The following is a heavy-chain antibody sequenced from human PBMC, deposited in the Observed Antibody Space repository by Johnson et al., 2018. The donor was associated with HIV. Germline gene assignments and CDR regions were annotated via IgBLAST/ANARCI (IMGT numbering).Heavy chain of an antibody. D-gene: IGHD6-19*01. V-gene: IGHV3-64*04. J-gene: IGHJ3*02. CDR1: GFTFSNYP. CDR3: ARDFGYSSGWYRDDAFDI. Sequence: QVQLVESGGGLVQPGGSLRLSCVASGFTFSNYPMHWVRQAPGRGLEYVSRVTNNGDSTYYVNAVKGRFTISRDNAKNCMYLQMNSLRVEDTALYYCARDFGYSSGWYRDDAFDIWGQGTVVTVSS. CDR2: VTNNGDST.